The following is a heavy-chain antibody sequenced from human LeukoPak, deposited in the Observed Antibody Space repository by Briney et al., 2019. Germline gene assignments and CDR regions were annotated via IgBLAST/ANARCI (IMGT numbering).Heavy chain of an antibody. J-gene: IGHJ6*03. Sequence: SETLSLTCTVSGGSLSSSSFYWGWIRQPPGKGLEWIGEINHSGSTNYNPSLKSRVTISVDTSKNQFSLKLSSVTAADTAVYYCASSPRNSSSWWWGDYYYYMDVWGKGTTVTVSS. D-gene: IGHD6-13*01. CDR3: ASSPRNSSSWWWGDYYYYMDV. CDR2: INHSGST. CDR1: GGSLSSSSFY. V-gene: IGHV4-39*07.